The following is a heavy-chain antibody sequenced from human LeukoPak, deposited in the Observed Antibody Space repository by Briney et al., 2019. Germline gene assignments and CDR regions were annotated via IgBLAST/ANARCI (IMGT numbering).Heavy chain of an antibody. CDR1: GFTFSNFL. J-gene: IGHJ4*02. CDR3: AKKGATTGDFDY. D-gene: IGHD1-26*01. CDR2: ISGSGGDT. Sequence: GGSLRLSCAASGFTFSNFLMTWVRQAPGKGPEWVSAISGSGGDTYYADSVKGRFTISRDNSKNTLYLQMNSLRAEDTAVYYCAKKGATTGDFDYWGQGTLVAVSS. V-gene: IGHV3-23*01.